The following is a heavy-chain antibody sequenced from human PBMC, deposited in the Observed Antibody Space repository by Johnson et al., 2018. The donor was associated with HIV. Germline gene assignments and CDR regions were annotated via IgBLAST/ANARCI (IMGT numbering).Heavy chain of an antibody. CDR2: MRYDGSNK. CDR3: AKTIVVVTADAFDI. Sequence: QVQLVESGGGLAKPAWSPRLSCAASQFTFSSYGMHWVRQAPGKGLEWVAFMRYDGSNKYYADSVTGRFTISRDNSKNKLYLQMNSLIAEDTAVCYCAKTIVVVTADAFDIWGQGTMVTVSS. J-gene: IGHJ3*02. V-gene: IGHV3-30*02. CDR1: QFTFSSYG. D-gene: IGHD2-21*02.